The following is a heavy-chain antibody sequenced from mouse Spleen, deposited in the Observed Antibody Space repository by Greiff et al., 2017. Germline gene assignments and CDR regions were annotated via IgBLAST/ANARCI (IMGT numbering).Heavy chain of an antibody. CDR2: ISSGGDYI. V-gene: IGHV5-9-1*02. CDR3: TRVGTQRYFDY. CDR1: GFTFSSYA. D-gene: IGHD3-3*01. Sequence: KLVESGEGLVKPGGSLKLSCAASGFTFSSYAMSWVRQTPEKRPEWVAYISSGGDYIYYADTVKGRFTISRDNARNTLYLQMSSLKSEDTAMYYCTRVGTQRYFDYWGQGTTLTVSS. J-gene: IGHJ2*01.